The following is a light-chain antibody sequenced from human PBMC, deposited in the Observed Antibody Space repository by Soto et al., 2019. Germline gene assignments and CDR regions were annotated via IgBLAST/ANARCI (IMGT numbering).Light chain of an antibody. V-gene: IGLV2-8*01. J-gene: IGLJ1*01. CDR1: SSDVGGYNY. CDR2: EVS. Sequence: QSVLTQPPSASGSPGQSVTISCTGTSSDVGGYNYVSWYQQHPGKAPKLMIYEVSKRPSGVPDRFSGSKSGNTASLTVSGLQAEDEADYYCSSYAGSNNFVFGTGTKL. CDR3: SSYAGSNNFV.